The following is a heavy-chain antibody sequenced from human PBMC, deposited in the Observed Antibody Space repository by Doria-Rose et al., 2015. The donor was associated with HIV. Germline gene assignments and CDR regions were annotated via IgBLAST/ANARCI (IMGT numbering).Heavy chain of an antibody. CDR2: TYYSGST. D-gene: IGHD1-26*01. J-gene: IGHJ4*02. V-gene: IGHV4-31*03. Sequence: GPGLVKPSQTLSLTCNVSDGSISSGAYYWTWIRQHPGRGLEWVGSTYYSGSTSYNPSLKSRVTISVDASKNQFSLKMTSVTAADTAVYYCAREGYFGSYHYFDYWGQGTLVTVSS. CDR1: DGSISSGAYY. CDR3: AREGYFGSYHYFDY.